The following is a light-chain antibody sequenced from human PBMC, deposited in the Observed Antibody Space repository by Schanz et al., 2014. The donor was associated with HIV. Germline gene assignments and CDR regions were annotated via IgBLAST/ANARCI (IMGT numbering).Light chain of an antibody. CDR1: SSNIGSEE. J-gene: IGLJ3*02. V-gene: IGLV1-44*01. CDR2: ANM. Sequence: QSVLTQPPSASGTPGQRVTISCSGSSSNIGSEEVNWYQHFPGTAPKLLIYANMQRPSGVPDRFSGSGSGTSATLAISGLQSEDEADYYCATWDDSLNNWVFGGGTKLTVL. CDR3: ATWDDSLNNWV.